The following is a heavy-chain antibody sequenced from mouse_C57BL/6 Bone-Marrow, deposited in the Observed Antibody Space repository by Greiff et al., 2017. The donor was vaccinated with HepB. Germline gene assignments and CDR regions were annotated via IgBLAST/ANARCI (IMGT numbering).Heavy chain of an antibody. D-gene: IGHD2-4*01. CDR2: IWTGGGT. J-gene: IGHJ3*01. CDR1: GFSLTSYA. CDR3: ASIYYDYDLFAY. Sequence: VKLMESGPGLVAPSQSLSITCTVSGFSLTSYAISWVRQPPGKGLEWLGVIWTGGGTNYNSALKSRLSISKDNSKSQVFLKMNSLQTDDTARYYCASIYYDYDLFAYWGQGTLVTVSA. V-gene: IGHV2-9-1*01.